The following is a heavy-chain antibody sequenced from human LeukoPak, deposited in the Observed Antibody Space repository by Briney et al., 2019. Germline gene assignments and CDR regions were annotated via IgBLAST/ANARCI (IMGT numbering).Heavy chain of an antibody. D-gene: IGHD3-10*01. V-gene: IGHV4-39*01. Sequence: SETLTLACTVSGGSKSSSSYYWGWIRQPPGKGLEWIESIYYSGSTYYNPSLKSRVTISVDTSKNQFSLKLSSVTAADTAVYYCARHHYGSGSYYLDYWGQGTLVTVSS. CDR2: IYYSGST. CDR1: GGSKSSSSYY. J-gene: IGHJ4*02. CDR3: ARHHYGSGSYYLDY.